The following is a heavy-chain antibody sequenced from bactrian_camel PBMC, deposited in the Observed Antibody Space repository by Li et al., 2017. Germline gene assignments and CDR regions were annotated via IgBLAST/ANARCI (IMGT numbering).Heavy chain of an antibody. D-gene: IGHD2*01. J-gene: IGHJ4*01. Sequence: DVQLVESGGGSVQSGGSLRLSCENRGYTKSDFCMAWFRLAPGKGREGVAAACYGGPPEYADSVKGRFAISRDNAKNTVYLQMNSLKPVDTAMYYCAAFCSGGYWSFKYWGQGTQVTVS. V-gene: IGHV3S40*01. CDR1: GYTKSDFC. CDR2: ACYGGPP. CDR3: AAFCSGGYWSFKY.